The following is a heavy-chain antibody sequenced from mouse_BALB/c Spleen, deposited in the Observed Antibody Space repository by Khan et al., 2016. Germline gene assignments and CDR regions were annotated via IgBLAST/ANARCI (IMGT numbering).Heavy chain of an antibody. J-gene: IGHJ4*01. CDR2: ISSGGSYT. CDR3: ARQLDVSSSDYAMDY. CDR1: GFTFSSYA. D-gene: IGHD1-1*01. V-gene: IGHV5-6*01. Sequence: EVELVESGGDLVKPGGSLKLSCAASGFTFSSYAMSWVRQTPDKRLEWVATISSGGSYTYYPDSVKGRFTISRDNAKNTLYLHMSSLKSEDTAMYYGARQLDVSSSDYAMDYWGQGTSVTVSS.